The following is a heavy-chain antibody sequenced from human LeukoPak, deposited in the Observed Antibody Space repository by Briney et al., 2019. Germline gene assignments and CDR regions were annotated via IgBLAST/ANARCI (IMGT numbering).Heavy chain of an antibody. CDR2: VNPNTGGT. D-gene: IGHD1-26*01. CDR3: ARGAGYSQSPPDY. V-gene: IGHV1-2*02. J-gene: IGHJ4*02. CDR1: GYAFTVYY. Sequence: VASVKVSSKASGYAFTVYYMHWVRQAPGQGLEWMGWVNPNTGGTNSAQKFQGRVTMTRDKSNTTAFMELSRLRFNDTAVYYCARGAGYSQSPPDYWGQGTLVTVSS.